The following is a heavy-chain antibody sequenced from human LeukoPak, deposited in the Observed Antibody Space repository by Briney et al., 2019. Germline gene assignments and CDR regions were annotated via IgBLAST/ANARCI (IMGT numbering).Heavy chain of an antibody. V-gene: IGHV1-2*02. D-gene: IGHD6-13*01. CDR3: AREAAAAGENYFHY. J-gene: IGHJ4*02. CDR2: INPKSGGT. CDR1: GYTFTGYY. Sequence: ASVKVSCKASGYTFTGYYMHWVRQAPGQGLEWMGWINPKSGGTNYAQKFQGRVTMTRDTSISTAYMELSRLRSDDTAVYYCAREAAAAGENYFHYWGQGTLVTVSS.